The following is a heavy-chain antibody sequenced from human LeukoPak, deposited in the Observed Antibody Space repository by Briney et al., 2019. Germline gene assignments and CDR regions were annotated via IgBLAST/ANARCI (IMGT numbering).Heavy chain of an antibody. CDR1: GFTFSSYG. Sequence: GGSLRLSCAASGFTFSSYGMHWVRQAPGKGLEWVAFIRYDGSNKYYADSVKGRFTISRDNSKNTLSLQMNSLRAEDTALYYCAKESDSSLLPPSDYWGQGTLVTVSS. D-gene: IGHD2-21*02. CDR2: IRYDGSNK. V-gene: IGHV3-30*02. CDR3: AKESDSSLLPPSDY. J-gene: IGHJ4*02.